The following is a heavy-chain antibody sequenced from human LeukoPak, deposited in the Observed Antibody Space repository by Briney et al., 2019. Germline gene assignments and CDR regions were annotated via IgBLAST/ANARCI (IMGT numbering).Heavy chain of an antibody. D-gene: IGHD5-18*01. CDR3: ARERRDIAMVQDYFDY. Sequence: PGGSLRLSCAVSGFTFSDYYMSWIRQAPGKGLEWISYISSSGSTIYYADSVKGRFTISRDNAKNSLYLQMNGLRAKHTSVYNCARERRDIAMVQDYFDYWGPGTLVTVSS. J-gene: IGHJ4*02. V-gene: IGHV3-11*04. CDR2: ISSSGSTI. CDR1: GFTFSDYY.